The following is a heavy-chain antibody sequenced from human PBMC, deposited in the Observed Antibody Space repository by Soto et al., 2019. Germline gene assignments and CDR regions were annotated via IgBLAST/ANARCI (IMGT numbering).Heavy chain of an antibody. CDR3: ARALDIVATTNAFDI. D-gene: IGHD5-12*01. Sequence: QVQLQESGPGLVKPSQTLSLTCTVSGGSISSGGYYWSWIRQHPGKGLEWIGYIYYSGSTYYNPSLRSPVTRSVDTSKNQFSLKLSSVTAADTAVYYCARALDIVATTNAFDIWGQGTMVTVSS. J-gene: IGHJ3*02. V-gene: IGHV4-31*01. CDR2: IYYSGST. CDR1: GGSISSGGYY.